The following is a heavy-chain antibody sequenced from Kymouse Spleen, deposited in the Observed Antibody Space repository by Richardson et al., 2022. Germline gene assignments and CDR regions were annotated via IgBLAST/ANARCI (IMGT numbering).Heavy chain of an antibody. CDR3: ARGGYYYYYGMDV. V-gene: IGHV3-33*01. CDR1: GFTFSSYG. J-gene: IGHJ6*02. CDR2: IWYDGSNK. D-gene: IGHD1-26*01. Sequence: QVQLVESGGGVVQPGRSLRLSCAASGFTFSSYGMHWVRQAPGKGLEWVAVIWYDGSNKYYADSVKGRFTISRDNSKNTLYLQMNSLRAEDTAVYYCARGGYYYYYGMDVWGQGTTVTVSS.